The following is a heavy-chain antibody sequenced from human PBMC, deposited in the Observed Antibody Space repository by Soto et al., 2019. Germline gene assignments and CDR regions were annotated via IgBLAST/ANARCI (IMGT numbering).Heavy chain of an antibody. V-gene: IGHV1-58*01. CDR3: AAEGVGATGAYYYYGMDV. CDR2: IVVGSGNT. CDR1: GFTFTSSA. D-gene: IGHD1-26*01. J-gene: IGHJ6*02. Sequence: SVKVSCKASGFTFTSSAAQWVRQARGQRLEWIGWIVVGSGNTNYAQKFQERVTITRDMSTSTAYMELSSLRSEDTAVYYCAAEGVGATGAYYYYGMDVWGQGTTVTVSS.